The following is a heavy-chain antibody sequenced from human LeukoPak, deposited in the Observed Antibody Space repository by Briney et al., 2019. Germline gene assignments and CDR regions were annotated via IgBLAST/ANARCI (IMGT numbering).Heavy chain of an antibody. Sequence: GGSLRLSCAASGFTFCSYEMNWVRQAPGKGLEWVSYISSSGSTIYYADSVKGRFTISRDNAKNSLYLQMNSLRAEDTAVYYCAREVDGYCSGGSCGDIWGQGTMVTVSS. V-gene: IGHV3-48*03. CDR2: ISSSGSTI. D-gene: IGHD2-15*01. CDR3: AREVDGYCSGGSCGDI. J-gene: IGHJ3*02. CDR1: GFTFCSYE.